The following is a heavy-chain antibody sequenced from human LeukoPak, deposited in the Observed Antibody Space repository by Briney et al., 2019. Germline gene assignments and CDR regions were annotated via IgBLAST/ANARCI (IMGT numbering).Heavy chain of an antibody. CDR2: INNDGSST. J-gene: IGHJ5*02. CDR1: GFTFTTYW. CDR3: VRENAADYRDYIGRGWFDP. D-gene: IGHD4-17*01. V-gene: IGHV3-74*01. Sequence: PGGSLRLSCVASGFTFTTYWMHWVRQVPGKGLVWVSHINNDGSSTTYADSVKGRFTISRDNAKNTLYLEMNSLRAEDTALYYCVRENAADYRDYIGRGWFDPWGQGTLVTVSS.